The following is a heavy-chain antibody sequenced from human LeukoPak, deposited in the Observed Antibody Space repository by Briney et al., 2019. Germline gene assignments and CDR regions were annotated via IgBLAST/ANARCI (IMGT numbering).Heavy chain of an antibody. D-gene: IGHD6-13*01. V-gene: IGHV1-18*01. J-gene: IGHJ4*02. CDR3: ARAPRVASTGRFDY. Sequence: GASVTVSCKASGYSFTNYGVNWVRQAPGQGVGWLGWISGYTGNTDYAQKFQGRVTMTTDTSTTTAYMELRSLRSDDTAVYYCARAPRVASTGRFDYWGQGTLVTVSS. CDR1: GYSFTNYG. CDR2: ISGYTGNT.